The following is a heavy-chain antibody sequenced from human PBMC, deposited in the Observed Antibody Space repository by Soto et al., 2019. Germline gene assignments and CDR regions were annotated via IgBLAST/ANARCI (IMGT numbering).Heavy chain of an antibody. V-gene: IGHV3-33*06. CDR3: AKVEMATDAFDI. J-gene: IGHJ3*02. CDR1: GFTFSSYG. CDR2: IWYDGSNK. Sequence: GGSLRLSCAASGFTFSSYGMHWVRQAPGKGLEWVAVIWYDGSNKYYADSVKGRFTISRDNSKNTLYLQMNSLRAEDTAVYYCAKVEMATDAFDIWGQGTMVTVSS. D-gene: IGHD5-12*01.